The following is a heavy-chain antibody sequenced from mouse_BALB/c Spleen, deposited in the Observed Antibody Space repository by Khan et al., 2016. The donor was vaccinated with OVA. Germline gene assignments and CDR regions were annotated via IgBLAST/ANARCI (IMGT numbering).Heavy chain of an antibody. J-gene: IGHJ2*01. Sequence: VQLVETGGGLVRPGNSLKLSCVTSGFTFSYYRMHWLRQFPGKRLEWIAVITVKSDNSGANYAVSVQGRFTISRDDSKSSVYLQMIRLREEDTATYYCSRGGYYYGTPFDYWGQGTTLTVSS. CDR1: GFTFSYYR. CDR3: SRGGYYYGTPFDY. CDR2: ITVKSDNSGA. V-gene: IGHV13-2*02. D-gene: IGHD1-1*01.